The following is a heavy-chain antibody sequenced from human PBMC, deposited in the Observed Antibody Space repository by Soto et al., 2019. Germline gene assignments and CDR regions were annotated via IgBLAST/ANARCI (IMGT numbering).Heavy chain of an antibody. D-gene: IGHD5-12*01. CDR3: ARQGVEIVATGY. V-gene: IGHV4-39*01. Sequence: QLQLQESGPGLVKPSETLSLTCTVSGGSISSSSYYWGWIRQPPGKGLEWIGSIYYSGSTYYNPSLKSRVTISVDTSKNQFSLKLSSVTAADTAVYYCARQGVEIVATGYWGQGTLVTVSS. CDR1: GGSISSSSYY. CDR2: IYYSGST. J-gene: IGHJ4*02.